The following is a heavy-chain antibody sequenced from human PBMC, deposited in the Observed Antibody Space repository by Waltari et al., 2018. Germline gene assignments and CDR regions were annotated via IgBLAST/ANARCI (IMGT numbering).Heavy chain of an antibody. V-gene: IGHV1-45*02. Sequence: QVQLGQSEAEVKKPGASVKVSCKASGYTFTYCSLHWLQQAPGQGLERMRWITLYNGNTNYAKKFQGRVTITADESTSTAYMELSSLRSEDTAVYYCARAFPMVALLGMDVWGQGTTVTVSS. D-gene: IGHD3-10*01. J-gene: IGHJ6*02. CDR3: ARAFPMVALLGMDV. CDR2: ITLYNGNT. CDR1: GYTFTYCS.